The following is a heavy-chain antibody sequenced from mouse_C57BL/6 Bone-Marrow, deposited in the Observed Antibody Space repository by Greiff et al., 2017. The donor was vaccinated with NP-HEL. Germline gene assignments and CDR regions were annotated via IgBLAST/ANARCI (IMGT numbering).Heavy chain of an antibody. D-gene: IGHD3-2*02. Sequence: QVQLKQPGAELVKPGASVKLSCKASGYTFTSYWMQWVKQRPGQGLEWIGEIDPSDSYTNYNQKFKGKATLTVDTSSSTAYMQLSSLTSEDSAVYYCARGSSGYVAYWGQGTTLTVSS. J-gene: IGHJ2*01. CDR2: IDPSDSYT. CDR3: ARGSSGYVAY. CDR1: GYTFTSYW. V-gene: IGHV1-50*01.